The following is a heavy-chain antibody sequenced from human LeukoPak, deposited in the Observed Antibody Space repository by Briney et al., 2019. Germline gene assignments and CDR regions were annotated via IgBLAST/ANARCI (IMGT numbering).Heavy chain of an antibody. Sequence: SQTLSLTCAISGDSVSSNSAAWNWIRQSPSRGLEWLGRTYYRSKWYNDYAVSVKSRIIINPDTSKNQFSLRLNSVTPEDTAVYYCARKAAVAGGLDHWGQGTLVTVSS. V-gene: IGHV6-1*01. D-gene: IGHD6-19*01. CDR1: GDSVSSNSAA. J-gene: IGHJ4*02. CDR3: ARKAAVAGGLDH. CDR2: TYYRSKWYN.